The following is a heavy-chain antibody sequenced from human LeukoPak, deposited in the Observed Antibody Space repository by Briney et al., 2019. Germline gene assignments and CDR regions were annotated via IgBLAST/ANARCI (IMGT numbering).Heavy chain of an antibody. V-gene: IGHV3-23*01. CDR2: ISGSGGST. CDR3: AKASLYCTNGVCYTNYYYGMDV. Sequence: PGGSLRLSCAASGFTFSSYAMSWARQAPGKGLEWVSAISGSGGSTYYADSVKGRFTISRDNSKNTLYLQMNSLRAEDTAVYYCAKASLYCTNGVCYTNYYYGMDVWGQGTTVTVSS. D-gene: IGHD2-8*01. J-gene: IGHJ6*02. CDR1: GFTFSSYA.